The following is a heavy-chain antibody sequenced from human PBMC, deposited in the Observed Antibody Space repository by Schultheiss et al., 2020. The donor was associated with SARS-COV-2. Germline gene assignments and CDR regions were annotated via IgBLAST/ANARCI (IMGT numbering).Heavy chain of an antibody. CDR3: ARGRSSGWGGAFDS. CDR2: IYTSGST. CDR1: GGSISSYY. D-gene: IGHD6-19*01. Sequence: SETLSLTCTVSGGSISSYYWSWIRQPAGKGLEWIGRIYTSGSTNYNPSLKSRVTMSVDTSKNQFSLKLSSVTAADTAVYYCARGRSSGWGGAFDSWGQGTMVTVSS. J-gene: IGHJ3*02. V-gene: IGHV4-4*07.